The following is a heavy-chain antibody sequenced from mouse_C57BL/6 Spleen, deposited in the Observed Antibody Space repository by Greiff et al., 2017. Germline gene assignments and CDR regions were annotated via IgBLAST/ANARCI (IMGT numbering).Heavy chain of an antibody. Sequence: QVQLQQPGAELVRPGSSVKLSCKASGYTFTSYWMDWVKQRPGQGLEWIGNIYPSDSETHYNQKFKDKATLTVDKSSSTAYMQLSSLTSEDSAVYYCARRGSTGYYWFAYWGQGTLVTVSA. CDR3: ARRGSTGYYWFAY. D-gene: IGHD3-2*02. CDR2: IYPSDSET. CDR1: GYTFTSYW. V-gene: IGHV1-61*01. J-gene: IGHJ3*01.